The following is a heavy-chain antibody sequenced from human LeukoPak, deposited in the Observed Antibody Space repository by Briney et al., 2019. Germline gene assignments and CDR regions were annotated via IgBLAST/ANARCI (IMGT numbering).Heavy chain of an antibody. CDR2: ISASGGST. Sequence: GGSLRLSCAASGFTFSSYAMNWVRQAPGKGLEWVSAISASGGSTYYADSVKGRFTISRDNSKNTLYLQMSSLRAEDTAVYYCAKAMAGSTYYCDSWGQGTLVTVSS. CDR3: AKAMAGSTYYCDS. D-gene: IGHD6-19*01. J-gene: IGHJ4*02. CDR1: GFTFSSYA. V-gene: IGHV3-23*01.